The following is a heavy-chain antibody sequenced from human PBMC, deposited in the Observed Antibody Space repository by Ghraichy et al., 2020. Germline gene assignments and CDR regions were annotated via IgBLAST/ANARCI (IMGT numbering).Heavy chain of an antibody. J-gene: IGHJ3*02. V-gene: IGHV3-30*04. CDR2: ISYDGSNK. CDR3: AREGRGWSGWGAFDI. D-gene: IGHD3-3*01. CDR1: GFTFSSYA. Sequence: GSLRLSCAASGFTFSSYAMHWVRQAPGKGLEWVAVISYDGSNKYYVDSVKGRFTISRDNSKNTLYLQMNSLRAEDTAVYYCAREGRGWSGWGAFDIWGQGTMVTVSS.